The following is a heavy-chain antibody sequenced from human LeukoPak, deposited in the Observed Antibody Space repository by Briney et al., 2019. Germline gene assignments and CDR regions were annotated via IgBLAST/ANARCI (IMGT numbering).Heavy chain of an antibody. CDR3: ARAVPSGSYPYFDY. D-gene: IGHD1-26*01. V-gene: IGHV4-59*01. CDR1: GGSISSYY. J-gene: IGHJ4*02. Sequence: PSETLSLTCTVSGGSISSYYWSWIRQPPGKGLEWIGYIYYSGSTNYNPSLKSRVTISVDTSKNQFSLKLSSVTAADTAVYYCARAVPSGSYPYFDYWGQGTLVTVSS. CDR2: IYYSGST.